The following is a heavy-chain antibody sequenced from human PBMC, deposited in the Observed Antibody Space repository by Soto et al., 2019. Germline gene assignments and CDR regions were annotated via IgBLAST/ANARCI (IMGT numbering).Heavy chain of an antibody. CDR2: ISWNSVSI. D-gene: IGHD3-10*01. V-gene: IGHV3-9*01. J-gene: IGHJ6*02. CDR3: AKDMENGYNPYYYYGMDV. Sequence: QTGGSLRLSCADSGFNFNDYGMHWVRQAPGKGLEWVSSISWNSVSIGYADSVKGRFTISRDNAKNSLYLQMNSLRAEDTALYYCAKDMENGYNPYYYYGMDVWGQGTTVTVSS. CDR1: GFNFNDYG.